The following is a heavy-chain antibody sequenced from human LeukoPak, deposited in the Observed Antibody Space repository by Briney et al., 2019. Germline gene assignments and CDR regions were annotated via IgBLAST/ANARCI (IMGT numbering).Heavy chain of an antibody. V-gene: IGHV3-11*04. D-gene: IGHD2-2*01. CDR2: ISSSGSTI. Sequence: GGSLRLSXAASGFTFSDYYMSWIRQAPGKGLEWVSYISSSGSTIYYADSVKGRFTISRDNAKNSLYLQMNSLRAEDTAVYYCAKLVVPAAMRAFDIWGQGTMVTVSS. CDR3: AKLVVPAAMRAFDI. CDR1: GFTFSDYY. J-gene: IGHJ3*02.